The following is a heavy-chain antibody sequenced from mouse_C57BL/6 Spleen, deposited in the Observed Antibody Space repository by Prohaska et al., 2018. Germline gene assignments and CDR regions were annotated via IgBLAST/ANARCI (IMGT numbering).Heavy chain of an antibody. V-gene: IGHV11-2*01. CDR3: MRYGLRYWYFDV. Sequence: TPGKTLERIGDINSDGSAINYAPSIKDRFTIFRDNDKSTLYLQMSNVRAEDTGTYFCMRYGLRYWYFDVWGTGTTVTVSS. J-gene: IGHJ1*03. D-gene: IGHD3-1*01. CDR2: INSDGSAI.